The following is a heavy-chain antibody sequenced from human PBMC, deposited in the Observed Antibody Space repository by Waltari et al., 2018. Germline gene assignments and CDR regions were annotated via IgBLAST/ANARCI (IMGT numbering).Heavy chain of an antibody. CDR1: GFTFSSYA. D-gene: IGHD6-13*01. V-gene: IGHV3-23*01. CDR2: ISGSGGRT. Sequence: EVQLLESGGGLVQPGGSLRLSCAASGFTFSSYAMSWVRRAPGKGREWVSAISGSGGRTYYADSAKGRFTISRDNSKNTLYLQTNSLRAEDTAVYYCAKCLIAAACMDFDYWGQGTLVTVSS. CDR3: AKCLIAAACMDFDY. J-gene: IGHJ4*02.